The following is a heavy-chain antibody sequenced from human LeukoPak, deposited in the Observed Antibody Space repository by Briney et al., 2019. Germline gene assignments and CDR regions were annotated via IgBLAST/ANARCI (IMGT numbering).Heavy chain of an antibody. V-gene: IGHV4-34*01. CDR3: ARRIYVWGSYRFYYFDY. D-gene: IGHD3-16*02. CDR2: INHSGST. Sequence: PSETLSFTCAVYGGSFSGYYWSWIRQPPGKGLEWIGEINHSGSTNYNPSLKSRVTISVDTSKNQFSLKLSSVTAADTAVYYCARRIYVWGSYRFYYFDYWGQGTLVTVSS. CDR1: GGSFSGYY. J-gene: IGHJ4*02.